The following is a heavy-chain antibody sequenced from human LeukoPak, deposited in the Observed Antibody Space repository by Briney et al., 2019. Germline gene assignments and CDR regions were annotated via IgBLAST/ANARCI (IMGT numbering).Heavy chain of an antibody. CDR2: INPNSGGT. J-gene: IGHJ1*01. CDR1: GYTFTGYY. D-gene: IGHD5-18*01. Sequence: ASVKVSCKASGYTFTGYYIHWVRQAPGQGLEWMGWINPNSGGTNYAQKFQGRVTMTRDTSISTAYMELSRLRVDDTAVYYCARGSFSADAPLVLDYFHHWGQGTLVTDSS. CDR3: ARGSFSADAPLVLDYFHH. V-gene: IGHV1-2*02.